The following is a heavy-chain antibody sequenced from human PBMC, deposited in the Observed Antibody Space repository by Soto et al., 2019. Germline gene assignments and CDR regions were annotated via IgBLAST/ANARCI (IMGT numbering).Heavy chain of an antibody. Sequence: ASVKVSCKASGYTFTSYGISWVRQAPGQGLEWMGWISAYNGNTNYAQKLQGRVTMTTDTSTSAAYMELGSLKSDDTAVYYCAGDYYYHDSSGYYYYYVYGMDVWGQGATGPFSS. J-gene: IGHJ6*02. CDR2: ISAYNGNT. CDR3: AGDYYYHDSSGYYYYYVYGMDV. CDR1: GYTFTSYG. D-gene: IGHD3-22*01. V-gene: IGHV1-18*01.